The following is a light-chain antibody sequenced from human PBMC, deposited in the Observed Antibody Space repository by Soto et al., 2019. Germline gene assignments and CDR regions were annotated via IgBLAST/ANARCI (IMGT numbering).Light chain of an antibody. J-gene: IGLJ1*01. Sequence: QSALTQPASVSGSPGQSITISCTGTSSDVGSYNLVSWYQQHPGKAPKLMIYEGTKRPSGVSNRFSGSKSGNTASLTISGLQAEDEADYYCCSYAGSSFYVFGTGTRSP. CDR1: SSDVGSYNL. CDR3: CSYAGSSFYV. CDR2: EGT. V-gene: IGLV2-23*01.